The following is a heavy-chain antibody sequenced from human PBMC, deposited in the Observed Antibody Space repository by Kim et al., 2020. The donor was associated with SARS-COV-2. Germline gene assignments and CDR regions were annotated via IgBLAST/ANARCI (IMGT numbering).Heavy chain of an antibody. V-gene: IGHV3-74*01. CDR2: IYSDGSGT. CDR1: GFTFSRYW. CDR3: ARRAVDSSGTYYFDY. J-gene: IGHJ4*02. D-gene: IGHD3-22*01. Sequence: GGSLRLSCAASGFTFSRYWMHWVRQPLGKGLVWVSRIYSDGSGTSYADSVKGRFTISRDNAKNTLYLQMNSLRAEDTALYYCARRAVDSSGTYYFDYWGQGTLVTVSS.